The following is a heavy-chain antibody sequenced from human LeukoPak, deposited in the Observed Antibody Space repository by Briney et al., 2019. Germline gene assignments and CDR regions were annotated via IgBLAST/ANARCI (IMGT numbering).Heavy chain of an antibody. CDR2: IYYSGST. Sequence: SETLSLTCTVSGGSISSSSYYWGWIRQPPGKGLEWIGSIYYSGSTYYNPSLKSRVTISVDTSKNQFSLKLSSVTAADTAVYYCARDLVVITPYYFDYWGQGTLVTVSS. J-gene: IGHJ4*02. D-gene: IGHD3-22*01. CDR3: ARDLVVITPYYFDY. V-gene: IGHV4-39*07. CDR1: GGSISSSSYY.